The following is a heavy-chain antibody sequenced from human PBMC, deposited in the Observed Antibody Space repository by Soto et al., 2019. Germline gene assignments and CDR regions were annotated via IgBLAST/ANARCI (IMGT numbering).Heavy chain of an antibody. J-gene: IGHJ4*02. Sequence: GGSLRLSCAASGFTFSDYYMTWIRQAPGKGLEWISYISKSGDSRFYADSVRGRFTISRDNAKNSLYLQMNSLRAEDTAVYYCARVLKWYDSDYWGQGTLVTVPQ. CDR1: GFTFSDYY. V-gene: IGHV3-11*01. D-gene: IGHD1-20*01. CDR3: ARVLKWYDSDY. CDR2: ISKSGDSR.